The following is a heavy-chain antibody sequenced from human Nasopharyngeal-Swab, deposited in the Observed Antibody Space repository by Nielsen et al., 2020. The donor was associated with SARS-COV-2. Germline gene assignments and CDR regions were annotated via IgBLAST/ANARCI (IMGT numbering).Heavy chain of an antibody. CDR2: FYSGGST. V-gene: IGHV3-66*01. Sequence: ESLKISCAASAFTVSSNSMNWVRQAPGKGLEWVSVFYSGGSTYHADSVKGRFTISRDNSKNTLYLQMNSLRAEDTAIYYCARGRQWAAAGDDALDIWGQGTMVTVSS. CDR1: AFTVSSNS. J-gene: IGHJ3*02. CDR3: ARGRQWAAAGDDALDI. D-gene: IGHD6-13*01.